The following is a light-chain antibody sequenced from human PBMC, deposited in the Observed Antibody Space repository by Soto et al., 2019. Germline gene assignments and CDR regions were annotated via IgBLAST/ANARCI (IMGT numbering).Light chain of an antibody. CDR3: SFADAKNVV. Sequence: QSVLTQPPSASGSPGQSVTISCTGTSSNSISWYQQHPGKAPKLMIFAVNKRPSGVPDRFSGSKSGNTASLTVSGLQAEDEADYYCSFADAKNVVFGGGTKLTVL. J-gene: IGLJ2*01. CDR1: SSNS. V-gene: IGLV2-8*01. CDR2: AVN.